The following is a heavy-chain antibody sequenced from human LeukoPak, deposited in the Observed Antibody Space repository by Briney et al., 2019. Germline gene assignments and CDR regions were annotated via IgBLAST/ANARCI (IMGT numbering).Heavy chain of an antibody. CDR1: GFTFSSYA. CDR2: ISGSGGSP. Sequence: GGSLRLSCAASGFTFSSYAMSWVRQAPGKGLEWVSAISGSGGSPHYADSVKGRFTISRDNSKNTLYLPMNSLRVEDTAVYYCAKDRTVTASYYFENWGQGSLVTVSS. V-gene: IGHV3-23*01. CDR3: AKDRTVTASYYFEN. J-gene: IGHJ4*02. D-gene: IGHD4-17*01.